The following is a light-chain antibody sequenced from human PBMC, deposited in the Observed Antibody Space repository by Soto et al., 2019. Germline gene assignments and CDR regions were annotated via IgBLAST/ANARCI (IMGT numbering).Light chain of an antibody. J-gene: IGKJ4*01. Sequence: DIQMTQSPSSLSASVGDRVTITCHPSQDIGNYLNWYQVKPGKAPKLLIYDASSLETGVPLRFSGSSSKTDFTFTISSLQFEDVATYYCQQYDRLPLTFGGGTKLEIK. CDR1: QDIGNY. V-gene: IGKV1-33*01. CDR3: QQYDRLPLT. CDR2: DAS.